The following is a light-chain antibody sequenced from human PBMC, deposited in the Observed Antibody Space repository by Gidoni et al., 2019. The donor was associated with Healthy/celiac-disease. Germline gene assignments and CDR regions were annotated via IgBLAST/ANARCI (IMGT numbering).Light chain of an antibody. V-gene: IGKV2-28*01. CDR1: QSIMHSNGYNY. CDR2: LGS. J-gene: IGKJ2*01. Sequence: DIVMTHSPRSMLVTPGEPASISCRSSQSIMHSNGYNYLDWYLQKPGQSPQLLIYLGSNRASGVPDRLSGSGSGTDFTLKISRVEAEDVGVYYCMQALQTPYTFGQGTKLEIK. CDR3: MQALQTPYT.